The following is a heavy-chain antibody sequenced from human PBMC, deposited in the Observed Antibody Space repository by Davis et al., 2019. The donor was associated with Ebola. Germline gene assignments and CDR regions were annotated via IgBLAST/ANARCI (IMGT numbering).Heavy chain of an antibody. CDR3: ATRYSSSSGRLSHYYYYGMDV. CDR2: INAGNGNT. V-gene: IGHV1-3*01. J-gene: IGHJ6*02. D-gene: IGHD6-6*01. CDR1: GFTFSSYA. Sequence: GESLKISCAASGFTFSSYAMHWVRQAPGQRLEWMGWINAGNGNTKYSQKFQGRVTITRDTSASTAYMELSSLRSEDTAVYYCATRYSSSSGRLSHYYYYGMDVWGQGTTVTVSS.